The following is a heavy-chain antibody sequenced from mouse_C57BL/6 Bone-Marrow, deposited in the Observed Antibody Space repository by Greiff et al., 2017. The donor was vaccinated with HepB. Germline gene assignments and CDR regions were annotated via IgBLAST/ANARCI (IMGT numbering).Heavy chain of an antibody. CDR2: IDPSDSYT. J-gene: IGHJ2*01. D-gene: IGHD1-1*01. CDR3: AREATVVYFDY. Sequence: VKLQESGAELVKPGASVKLSCKASGYTFTSYWMQWVKQRPGQGLEWIGEIDPSDSYTNYNQKFKGKATLTVDTSSSTAYMQLSSLTSEDSAVYYCAREATVVYFDYWGQGTTLTVSS. CDR1: GYTFTSYW. V-gene: IGHV1-50*01.